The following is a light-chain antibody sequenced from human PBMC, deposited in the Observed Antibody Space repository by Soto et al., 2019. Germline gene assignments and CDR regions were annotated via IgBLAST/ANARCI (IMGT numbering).Light chain of an antibody. CDR2: VAF. J-gene: IGKJ5*01. Sequence: DIQMTQSPSSLSASVGYTVTMTCRASQSIALSVNWYQQKPGKAPKLLIYVAFTLESGVPSRFSGSGSGTEFTLTIRSLQPEDFETYYCQQSFRSPITFGQGTRLEIK. CDR1: QSIALS. V-gene: IGKV1-39*01. CDR3: QQSFRSPIT.